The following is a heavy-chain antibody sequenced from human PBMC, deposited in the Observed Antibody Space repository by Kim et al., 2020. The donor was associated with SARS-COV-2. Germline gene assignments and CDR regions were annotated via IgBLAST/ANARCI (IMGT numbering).Heavy chain of an antibody. J-gene: IGHJ4*02. D-gene: IGHD6-19*01. CDR1: GGSISSYY. CDR3: ARDLGAVAGFDY. V-gene: IGHV4-59*13. Sequence: SETLSLTCTVSGGSISSYYWAWIRQPPGKRLECIGNIHYSGSTNYNPSLKSRGTISIDASKNQFSLKLSSVTAADTAVYYCARDLGAVAGFDYWGQGTLVTVSS. CDR2: IHYSGST.